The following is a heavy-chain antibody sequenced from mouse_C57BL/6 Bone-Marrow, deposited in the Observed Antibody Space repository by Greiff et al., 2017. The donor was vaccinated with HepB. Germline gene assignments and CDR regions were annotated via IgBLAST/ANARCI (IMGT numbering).Heavy chain of an antibody. CDR1: GFTFSSYA. Sequence: VQLKESGGGLVKPGGSLKLSRAASGFTFSSYAMSWVRQTPEKRLEWVATISDGGSYTYYPDNVKGRFTISRDNAKNNLYLQMSHLKSEDTAMYYCARDRITTVVPFAYWGQGTLVTVSA. J-gene: IGHJ3*01. D-gene: IGHD1-1*01. V-gene: IGHV5-4*01. CDR2: ISDGGSYT. CDR3: ARDRITTVVPFAY.